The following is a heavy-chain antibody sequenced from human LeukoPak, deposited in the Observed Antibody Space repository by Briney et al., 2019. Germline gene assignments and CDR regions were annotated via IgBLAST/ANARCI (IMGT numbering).Heavy chain of an antibody. Sequence: SQTLSLTCTVSGGSISTGGYYWSWIRQHPEKGLEWIGYIYYSGSTNYNPSLKSRVTISVDTSKNQFSLKLSSVTAADTAVYYCARASYYYGSGSYSFDYWGQGTLVTVSS. CDR1: GGSISTGGYY. CDR2: IYYSGST. CDR3: ARASYYYGSGSYSFDY. J-gene: IGHJ4*02. V-gene: IGHV4-61*08. D-gene: IGHD3-10*01.